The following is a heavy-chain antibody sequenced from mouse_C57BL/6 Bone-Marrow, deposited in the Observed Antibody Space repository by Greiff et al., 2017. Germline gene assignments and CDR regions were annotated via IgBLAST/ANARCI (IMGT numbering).Heavy chain of an antibody. CDR2: INPNNGGT. V-gene: IGHV1-26*01. Sequence: VQLQQSGPELVKPGASVKISCKASGYTFIDYYMNWVKQSHGKSLEWIGDINPNNGGTSYNQKFKGKATLTVDKSSSTAYMELRSLTSEDSAVYYCARENGYYPFDYWGQGTTLTVSS. CDR3: ARENGYYPFDY. J-gene: IGHJ2*01. CDR1: GYTFIDYY. D-gene: IGHD2-3*01.